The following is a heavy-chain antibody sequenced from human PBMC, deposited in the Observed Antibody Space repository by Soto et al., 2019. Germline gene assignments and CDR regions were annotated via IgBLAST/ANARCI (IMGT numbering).Heavy chain of an antibody. D-gene: IGHD2-15*01. CDR3: TKDGRFDSDGSLYYYYYGMDV. CDR2: ISNDGSNK. CDR1: GFTFSNYG. J-gene: IGHJ6*02. Sequence: GWSLRLSCAASGFTFSNYGMNWVRQAPGKGLEWVAIISNDGSNKYYIESVRGRFTISRDNSKNMLFLQMNSLRVEDTAVYFCTKDGRFDSDGSLYYYYYGMDVWGQGTTVTVSS. V-gene: IGHV3-30*18.